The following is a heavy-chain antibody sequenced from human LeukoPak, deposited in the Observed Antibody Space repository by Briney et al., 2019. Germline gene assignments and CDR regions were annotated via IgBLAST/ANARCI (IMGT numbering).Heavy chain of an antibody. CDR2: IYYSGST. CDR1: GGSISSSSYY. J-gene: IGHJ4*02. Sequence: PSETLSLTCTVSGGSISSSSYYWGWIRQPPGKGLEWIGSIYYSGSTYYNPSLKSRVTIPVDTSKNQFSLKLSSVTAADTAVYYCARSVELRLYWGQGTLVTVSS. V-gene: IGHV4-39*07. CDR3: ARSVELRLY. D-gene: IGHD3-3*01.